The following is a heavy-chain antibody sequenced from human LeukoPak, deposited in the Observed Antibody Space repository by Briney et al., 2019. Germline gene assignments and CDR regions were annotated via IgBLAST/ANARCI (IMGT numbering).Heavy chain of an antibody. Sequence: PGGSLRLSCAASGFTFSSYGMHWVRQAPGKGLEWVAFIRYDGSNKYYADSVKGRFTISRDNSKNTLYLQMNSLRAEDTAVYYCAREATHSGSYHGAFDIWGQGTMVTVSS. CDR2: IRYDGSNK. V-gene: IGHV3-30*02. CDR3: AREATHSGSYHGAFDI. J-gene: IGHJ3*02. CDR1: GFTFSSYG. D-gene: IGHD1-26*01.